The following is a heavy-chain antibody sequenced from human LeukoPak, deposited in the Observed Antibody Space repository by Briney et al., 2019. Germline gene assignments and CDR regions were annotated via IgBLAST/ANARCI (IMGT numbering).Heavy chain of an antibody. D-gene: IGHD2-15*01. CDR3: AKDVSPLPNVFDI. J-gene: IGHJ3*02. V-gene: IGHV3-23*01. Sequence: GGSLRLSCATSGFTFSRYAMNWVRQAPGKGLEWVSAISDSGNSAYYADSVKGRFTVSRDKSNNTLFLQMTRLTADDTAVYYCAKDVSPLPNVFDIWGQGTKVIVSS. CDR1: GFTFSRYA. CDR2: ISDSGNSA.